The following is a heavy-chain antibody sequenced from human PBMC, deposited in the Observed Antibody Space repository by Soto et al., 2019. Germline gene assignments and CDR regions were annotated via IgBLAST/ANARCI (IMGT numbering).Heavy chain of an antibody. V-gene: IGHV3-30-3*01. J-gene: IGHJ4*02. D-gene: IGHD3-10*01. CDR1: GFTFSSYA. CDR2: ISYDGSNK. Sequence: QVQLVESGGGVVQPGRSLRLSCAASGFTFSSYAMHWVRQAPGKGLEWVAVISYDGSNKYYADSVKGRFTISRDNSKNTLYLQMNSLRAEDTAVYYCAREHRSPLSGDYFDYWGQGTLVTVSS. CDR3: AREHRSPLSGDYFDY.